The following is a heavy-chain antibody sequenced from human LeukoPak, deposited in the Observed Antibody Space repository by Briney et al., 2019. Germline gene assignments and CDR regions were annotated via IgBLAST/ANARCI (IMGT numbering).Heavy chain of an antibody. CDR2: IYSGGST. V-gene: IGHV3-53*01. Sequence: GSLRLSCAASGFTVSSNYMSWVRQASGKGLEWVSVIYSGGSTYYADSVKGRFTISRDNSKNTLYLQMNSLRAEDTAVYYCARVGGYSSSWYYFDYWGQGTLVTVSS. J-gene: IGHJ4*02. CDR3: ARVGGYSSSWYYFDY. CDR1: GFTVSSNY. D-gene: IGHD6-13*01.